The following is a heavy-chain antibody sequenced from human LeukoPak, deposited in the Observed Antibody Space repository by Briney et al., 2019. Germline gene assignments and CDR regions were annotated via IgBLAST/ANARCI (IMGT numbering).Heavy chain of an antibody. CDR2: IFHTGIT. D-gene: IGHD3-16*01. CDR3: ARQRPWGILAARNWFDP. V-gene: IGHV4-38-2*01. Sequence: SETLSLTCAVSGHSVTSGYFWGWIRQPPGKGLDWIGDIFHTGITYYHPSLKSRVSISIDTSKNQFSLKLSSVTAADTAVYYCARQRPWGILAARNWFDPWGQGTLVTVSS. J-gene: IGHJ5*02. CDR1: GHSVTSGYF.